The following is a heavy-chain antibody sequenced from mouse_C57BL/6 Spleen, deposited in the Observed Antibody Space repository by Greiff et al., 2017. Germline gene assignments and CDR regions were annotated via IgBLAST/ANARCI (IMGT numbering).Heavy chain of an antibody. Sequence: QVQLQQSGAELARPGASVKMSCKASGYTFTSYTMHWVKQRPGQGLEWIGYINPSSGYTKYNQKFKDKATLTADKSSSTAYMQLSSLTSEDSAVYYCARGLGDAMDYWGQGTSVTVSS. CDR3: ARGLGDAMDY. CDR2: INPSSGYT. J-gene: IGHJ4*01. D-gene: IGHD4-1*01. V-gene: IGHV1-4*01. CDR1: GYTFTSYT.